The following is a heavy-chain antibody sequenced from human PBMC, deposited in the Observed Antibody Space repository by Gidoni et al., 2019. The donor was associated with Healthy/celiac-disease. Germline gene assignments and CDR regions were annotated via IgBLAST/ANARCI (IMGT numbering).Heavy chain of an antibody. D-gene: IGHD3-3*01. J-gene: IGHJ5*02. CDR2: IIPIFGTA. V-gene: IGHV1-69*01. Sequence: QVQLVQSGAEVKKPGSSVKVSCKASGGTFSSYAISWVRQAPGQGLEWMGGIIPIFGTANYAQKCQGRVTITADEFTSTAYMELSSLRSEDTAVYYCARESITIFGVALNWFDPWGQGTLVTVSS. CDR3: ARESITIFGVALNWFDP. CDR1: GGTFSSYA.